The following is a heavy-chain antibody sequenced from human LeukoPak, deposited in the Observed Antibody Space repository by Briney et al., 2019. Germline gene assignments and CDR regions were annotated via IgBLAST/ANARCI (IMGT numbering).Heavy chain of an antibody. CDR1: GYTFTSYG. D-gene: IGHD3-10*01. CDR3: ARDRNYYGSGSYDNYYGMDV. CDR2: ISAYNGNT. V-gene: IGHV1-18*01. Sequence: GAPVKVSCKASGYTFTSYGISWVRQAPGQGLEWMGWISAYNGNTNYAQKLQGRVTMTTDTSTSTAYMELRSLRSDDTAVYYCARDRNYYGSGSYDNYYGMDVWGQGTTVTVSS. J-gene: IGHJ6*02.